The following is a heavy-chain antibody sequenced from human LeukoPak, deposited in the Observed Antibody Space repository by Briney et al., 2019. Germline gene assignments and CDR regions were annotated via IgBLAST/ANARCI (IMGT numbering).Heavy chain of an antibody. Sequence: GGSLRLSCAASGFTFSTYGMHWVRQAPGKGLEWVANIKQDGSEKYYVDSVKGRFTISRDNAKNTLYLQMNSLRAEDTAVYYCARVSPNTLTTLQYFDFWGQGTLVTVSS. D-gene: IGHD4-17*01. CDR3: ARVSPNTLTTLQYFDF. V-gene: IGHV3-7*01. CDR2: IKQDGSEK. J-gene: IGHJ4*02. CDR1: GFTFSTYG.